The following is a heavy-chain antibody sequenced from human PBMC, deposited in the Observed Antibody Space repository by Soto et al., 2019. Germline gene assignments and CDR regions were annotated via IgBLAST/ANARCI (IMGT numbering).Heavy chain of an antibody. CDR3: ARAYDFWSSDP. CDR2: MNPKSGNT. CDR1: GYTFTSLD. J-gene: IGHJ5*02. Sequence: ASVKVSCKTSGYTFTSLDINWVRQATGQGAEWMGWMNPKSGNTGYSQRFPGRLTMTRDTSISTAYMKLSSLTSAAPAVYYCARAYDFWSSDPWGQGTLVTVSS. V-gene: IGHV1-8*02. D-gene: IGHD3-3*01.